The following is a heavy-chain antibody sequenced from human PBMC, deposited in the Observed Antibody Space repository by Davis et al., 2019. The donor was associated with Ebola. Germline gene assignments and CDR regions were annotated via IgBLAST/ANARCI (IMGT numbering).Heavy chain of an antibody. J-gene: IGHJ5*02. D-gene: IGHD5-18*01. Sequence: MPSETLSLTCAVYGGSFSGYYWTWFRQPPGKGLEWIGEINHSGRTNYNPSLKSRVTISVDTSKNQFSLKLNSVTAADTAVYYCARGLHWFDPWGQGTLVTVSS. CDR2: INHSGRT. CDR3: ARGLHWFDP. CDR1: GGSFSGYY. V-gene: IGHV4-34*01.